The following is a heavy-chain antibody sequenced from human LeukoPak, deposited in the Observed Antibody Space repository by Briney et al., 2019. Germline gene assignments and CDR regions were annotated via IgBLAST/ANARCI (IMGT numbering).Heavy chain of an antibody. V-gene: IGHV3-7*01. CDR3: ARDLSYYYDSSGYYLDY. CDR1: GFTFSSYE. J-gene: IGHJ4*02. D-gene: IGHD3-22*01. Sequence: GGSLRLSCAASGFTFSSYEMNWVRQAPGKGLEWVANIKQDGSEKCYVDSVKGRFTISRDNAKNSLYLQMNSLRAEDTAVYYCARDLSYYYDSSGYYLDYWGQGTLVTVSS. CDR2: IKQDGSEK.